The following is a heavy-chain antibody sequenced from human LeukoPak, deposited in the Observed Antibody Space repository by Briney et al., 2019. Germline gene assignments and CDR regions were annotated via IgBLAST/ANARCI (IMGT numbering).Heavy chain of an antibody. Sequence: SVKVSCKASGGTFSSYAISWVRQAPGQGLEWMGRIIPILGIANYAQKFQGRVTITTDESTSTAYMELSSLRSEDTAVYYCARPIIGYCSGGSCYGLGSWGQGTLVTVSS. D-gene: IGHD2-15*01. CDR2: IIPILGIA. J-gene: IGHJ4*02. CDR3: ARPIIGYCSGGSCYGLGS. CDR1: GGTFSSYA. V-gene: IGHV1-69*04.